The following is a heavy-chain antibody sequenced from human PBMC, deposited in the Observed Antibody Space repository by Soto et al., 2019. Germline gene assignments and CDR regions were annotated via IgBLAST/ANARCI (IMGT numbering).Heavy chain of an antibody. Sequence: SETLSLTCAVSGGSISSSNWWSWVRQPPGKGLEWIGEIYHSGSTNYNPSLKSRVTISVDKSKNQFSLKLSSVTAADTAVYYCARGFLLFGEPRPYGMDVWGQGTTVTVSS. CDR1: GGSISSSNW. CDR3: ARGFLLFGEPRPYGMDV. J-gene: IGHJ6*02. D-gene: IGHD3-10*02. V-gene: IGHV4-4*02. CDR2: IYHSGST.